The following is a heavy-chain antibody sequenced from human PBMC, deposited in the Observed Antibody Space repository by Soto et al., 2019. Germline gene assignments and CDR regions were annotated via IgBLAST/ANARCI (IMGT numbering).Heavy chain of an antibody. CDR3: ARARSSGIVATIEFDY. CDR1: RYTFTSLD. D-gene: IGHD5-12*01. CDR2: MNTNSGNT. Sequence: ASVKVSCKASRYTFTSLDINWVRQATGQGLEWMGWMNTNSGNTSYAQKFQGRATMTSDNSRSTAYMELSSLRSEDTAVYYCARARSSGIVATIEFDYWGQGTLVTVSS. J-gene: IGHJ4*02. V-gene: IGHV1-8*01.